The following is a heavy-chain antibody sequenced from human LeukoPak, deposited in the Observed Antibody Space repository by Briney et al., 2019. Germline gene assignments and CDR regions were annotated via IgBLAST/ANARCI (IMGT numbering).Heavy chain of an antibody. CDR1: GGTCSSYA. V-gene: IGHV1-69*05. D-gene: IGHD2/OR15-2a*01. CDR2: IIPIFGTA. J-gene: IGHJ5*02. Sequence: SVKVSCKASGGTCSSYAISWVRQAPGQGLEWMGGIIPIFGTANYAQKFQGRVTITTDESTSTAYMELSSLRSEDTAVYYCARGGPHTLSLSQVYNWFDPWGQGTLVTVSS. CDR3: ARGGPHTLSLSQVYNWFDP.